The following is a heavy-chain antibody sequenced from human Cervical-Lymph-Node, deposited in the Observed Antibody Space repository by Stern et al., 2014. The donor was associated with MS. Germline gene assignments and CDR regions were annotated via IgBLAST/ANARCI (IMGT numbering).Heavy chain of an antibody. V-gene: IGHV1-2*02. CDR2: INPKSGVS. Sequence: VQLEESGAVVKRPGASVKVSCKASGYSLTDYYIHWVRQAPGQGLEWMGWINPKSGVSSHAQTFQGRLTMTRDTSIRTTYLELIRLTSGDTAVYYCATTGDALDVWGQGSTITVSS. D-gene: IGHD4-11*01. CDR1: GYSLTDYY. CDR3: ATTGDALDV. J-gene: IGHJ6*02.